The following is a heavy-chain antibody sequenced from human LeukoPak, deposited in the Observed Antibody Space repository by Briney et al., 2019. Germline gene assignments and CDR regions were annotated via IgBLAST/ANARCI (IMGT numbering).Heavy chain of an antibody. J-gene: IGHJ4*02. CDR1: GGSVSSYY. Sequence: SETLSPTCTVSGGSVSSYYWSWIRQPPGKGLEWIGYIYYSGSTNYNPSLKSRVTISVDTSKSQFSLKLSSVTAADTAVYYCARDRGYSDYWGQGTLVTVSS. CDR3: ARDRGYSDY. V-gene: IGHV4-59*02. CDR2: IYYSGST.